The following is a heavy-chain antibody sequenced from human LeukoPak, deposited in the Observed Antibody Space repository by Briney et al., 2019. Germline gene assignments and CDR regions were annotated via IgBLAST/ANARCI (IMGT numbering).Heavy chain of an antibody. D-gene: IGHD5-18*01. J-gene: IGHJ4*02. V-gene: IGHV3-33*06. CDR3: AKDWTAPQYSYGYYFDY. CDR2: IWYDGSNK. Sequence: SGRSLRLSCAASGFTFSSYGMHWVRQAPGKGLEWVAVIWYDGSNKYYADSVKGRFTISRDNSKNTLYLQMNSLRAEDTAVYYCAKDWTAPQYSYGYYFDYWGQGTLVTVSS. CDR1: GFTFSSYG.